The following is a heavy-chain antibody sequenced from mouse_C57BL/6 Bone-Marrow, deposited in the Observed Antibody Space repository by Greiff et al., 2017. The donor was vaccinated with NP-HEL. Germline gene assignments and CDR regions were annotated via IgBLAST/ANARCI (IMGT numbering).Heavy chain of an antibody. CDR2: IHPADSDT. V-gene: IGHV1-74*01. Sequence: QVQLKQPGAELVKPGASVKVSCKASGYTFTSYWMHWVKQRPGQGLEWIGRIHPADSDTNYNQKFKGKATLTVDKSSSTAYMQLSSLTSEDSAVXYCAPSLTTVIAPWGQGTTLTVSS. D-gene: IGHD1-1*01. CDR1: GYTFTSYW. J-gene: IGHJ2*01. CDR3: APSLTTVIAP.